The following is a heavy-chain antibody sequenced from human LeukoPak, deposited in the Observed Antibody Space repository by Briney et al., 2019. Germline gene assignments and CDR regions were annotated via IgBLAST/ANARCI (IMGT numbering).Heavy chain of an antibody. Sequence: PGGSLRLSCAASGFTFSSYAMSWVRQAPGKGLEWVSAISGSGGSTYYADSVKGRFTISRDNSKNTLYLQMNSLRAEDTAVYYCAKGNAYYYGSGSSLLRYWGQGTLVTVSS. V-gene: IGHV3-23*01. CDR3: AKGNAYYYGSGSSLLRY. D-gene: IGHD3-10*01. J-gene: IGHJ4*02. CDR1: GFTFSSYA. CDR2: ISGSGGST.